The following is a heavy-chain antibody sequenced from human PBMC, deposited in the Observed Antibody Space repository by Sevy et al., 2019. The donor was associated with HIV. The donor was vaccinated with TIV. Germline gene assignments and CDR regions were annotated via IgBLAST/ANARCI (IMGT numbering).Heavy chain of an antibody. CDR1: GFTFSSYG. CDR2: ISYDGSNK. V-gene: IGHV3-30*18. J-gene: IGHJ4*02. D-gene: IGHD5-18*01. CDR3: AKEGRRGYSYSMYYFGY. Sequence: GGSLRLSCAASGFTFSSYGMHWVRQAPGKGLEWVAVISYDGSNKYYADSVKGRFTISRDNSKNTLYLQMNSLRAEDTAVYYCAKEGRRGYSYSMYYFGYWGQGTLVTVSS.